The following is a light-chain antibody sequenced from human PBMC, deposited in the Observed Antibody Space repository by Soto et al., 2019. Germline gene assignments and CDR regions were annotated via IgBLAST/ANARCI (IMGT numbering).Light chain of an antibody. J-gene: IGLJ1*01. CDR2: SND. V-gene: IGLV1-44*01. CDR1: SSNIGRSS. Sequence: QSVLTQAPSASGTPGQRVTISGSGSSSNIGRSSVNWYQHLPGTAPKLLIYSNDRRPSGVPERFSGSKSGTSASLAISGLQSEDEADYYCSAWDDSLNGLYVFGTGTKVTVL. CDR3: SAWDDSLNGLYV.